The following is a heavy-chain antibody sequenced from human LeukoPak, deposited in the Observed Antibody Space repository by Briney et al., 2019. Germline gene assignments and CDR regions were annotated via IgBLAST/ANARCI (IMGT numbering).Heavy chain of an antibody. Sequence: GGSLRLSCAASGFDFSKYTMSWVRQAPGKGLEWVSSISSGSRRIHYADSMRGRFTISRDNAKNSVFLQMDSLRAEDTAVYFCAKELGNADSYGNVPLGHWGQGTLVIVSS. V-gene: IGHV3-21*01. CDR3: AKELGNADSYGNVPLGH. CDR2: ISSGSRRI. J-gene: IGHJ4*02. CDR1: GFDFSKYT. D-gene: IGHD1-26*01.